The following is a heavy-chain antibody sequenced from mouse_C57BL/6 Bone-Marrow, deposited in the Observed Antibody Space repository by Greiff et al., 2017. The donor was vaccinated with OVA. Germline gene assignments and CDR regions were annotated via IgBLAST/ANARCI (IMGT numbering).Heavy chain of an antibody. V-gene: IGHV1-81*01. D-gene: IGHD2-3*01. J-gene: IGHJ2*01. CDR1: GYTFTSYG. Sequence: QVQLKQSGAELARPGASVKLSCKASGYTFTSYGISWVKQRTGQGLEWIGEIYPRSGNTYYNEKFKGKATLTADKSSSTAYMELRSLTSEDSAVYFCARWRWLLRPFDYWGQGTTLTVSS. CDR2: IYPRSGNT. CDR3: ARWRWLLRPFDY.